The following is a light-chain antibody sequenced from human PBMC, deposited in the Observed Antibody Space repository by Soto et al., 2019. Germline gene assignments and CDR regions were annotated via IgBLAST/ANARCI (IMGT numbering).Light chain of an antibody. Sequence: LTQPASVSGSPGQSITVSCTGTSSDVGGYNYVSWYQQHPGKAPKLMIYEVSNRPSGVSNRFSGSKSGNTASLTISGLQAEDEADYYCSSYTSSSTLYVFGTGTKVTVL. CDR3: SSYTSSSTLYV. CDR2: EVS. J-gene: IGLJ1*01. CDR1: SSDVGGYNY. V-gene: IGLV2-14*01.